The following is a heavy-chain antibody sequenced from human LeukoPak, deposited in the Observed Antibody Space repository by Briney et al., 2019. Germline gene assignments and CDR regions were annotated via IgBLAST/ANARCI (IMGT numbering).Heavy chain of an antibody. CDR1: GGTFSSLT. CDR3: ADLVYCSSSSCYEPFNQT. V-gene: IGHV1-69*01. Sequence: ASVKVSCKASGGTFSSLTINWVRQAPGQGLEWMGGIIPIFGRANYAQKFQDRVTITADDSTSTAYMELSSLRSEDTAVYYCADLVYCSSSSCYEPFNQTWGQGTLVTVSP. CDR2: IIPIFGRA. D-gene: IGHD2-2*01. J-gene: IGHJ4*02.